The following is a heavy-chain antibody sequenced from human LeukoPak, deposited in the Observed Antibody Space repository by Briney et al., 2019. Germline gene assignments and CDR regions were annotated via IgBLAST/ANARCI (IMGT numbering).Heavy chain of an antibody. CDR1: GFTVSSNY. V-gene: IGHV3-53*01. CDR2: IYSGGST. D-gene: IGHD6-13*01. Sequence: PGGSLRLSCAASGFTVSSNYMSWVRQAPGKGLEWVSVIYSGGSTYYADSVKGRFTISRDNSKNTLYLQMNSLRAEDTAVYYCALSGERGSSWSSRSHSTLSLGVYDAFDIWGQGTMVTVSS. CDR3: ALSGERGSSWSSRSHSTLSLGVYDAFDI. J-gene: IGHJ3*02.